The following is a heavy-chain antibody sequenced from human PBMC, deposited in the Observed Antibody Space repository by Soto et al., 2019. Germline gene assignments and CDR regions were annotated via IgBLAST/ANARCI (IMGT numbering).Heavy chain of an antibody. V-gene: IGHV1-69*06. CDR1: GGTFSSYA. J-gene: IGHJ3*02. Sequence: SVKVSCKASGGTFSSYAISWVRQAPGQGLEWMGRIIPIFGTANYAQKFQGRVTITADKSTSTAYMELSSLRSEDTAVYYCAAVAAPPDAFDIWGQGTMVTVSS. D-gene: IGHD6-19*01. CDR3: AAVAAPPDAFDI. CDR2: IIPIFGTA.